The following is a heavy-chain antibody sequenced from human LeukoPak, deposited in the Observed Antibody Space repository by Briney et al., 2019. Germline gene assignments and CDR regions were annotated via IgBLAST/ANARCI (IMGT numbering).Heavy chain of an antibody. CDR2: TYYRSKWSN. Sequence: SQTLSLTCAISGDSVSSNSAAWNWIRQSPSRGLEWLGSTYYRSKWSNNYAVSVGGRITINPDTSKNQFSLQLNSVTPEDTAVYYCARGRPLVGATQNAFDIWGQGTMVTVSS. CDR3: ARGRPLVGATQNAFDI. D-gene: IGHD1-26*01. V-gene: IGHV6-1*01. CDR1: GDSVSSNSAA. J-gene: IGHJ3*02.